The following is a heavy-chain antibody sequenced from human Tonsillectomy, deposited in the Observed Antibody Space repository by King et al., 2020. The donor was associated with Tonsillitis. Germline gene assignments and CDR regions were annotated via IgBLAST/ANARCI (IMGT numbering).Heavy chain of an antibody. D-gene: IGHD3-3*01. CDR3: AHQYYDFWTGYSYFDY. J-gene: IGHJ4*02. CDR2: ISGSGYTT. Sequence: VQLVESGGGLVQPGGSLRLSCAASGFTFSSYAMSWVRQAPGKGLEWVSAISGSGYTTFYADSVKCRFTISRDNSKNTLYLQMNSLRAEDTAVYYCAHQYYDFWTGYSYFDYWGQGTLVTVSS. V-gene: IGHV3-23*04. CDR1: GFTFSSYA.